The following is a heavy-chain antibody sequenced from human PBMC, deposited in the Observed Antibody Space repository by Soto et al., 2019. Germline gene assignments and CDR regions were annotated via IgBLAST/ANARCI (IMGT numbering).Heavy chain of an antibody. J-gene: IGHJ6*02. CDR1: GFTFSSYA. V-gene: IGHV3-30-3*01. Sequence: GGSLRLSCAASGFTFSSYAMHWVRQAPGKGLEWVAVISYDGSNKYYADSVKGRFTISRDNSKNTLYLQMNSLRAEDTAVYYCARDPYTATPQQSYYYYGMDVWGQGTTVTVS. CDR3: ARDPYTATPQQSYYYYGMDV. D-gene: IGHD2-15*01. CDR2: ISYDGSNK.